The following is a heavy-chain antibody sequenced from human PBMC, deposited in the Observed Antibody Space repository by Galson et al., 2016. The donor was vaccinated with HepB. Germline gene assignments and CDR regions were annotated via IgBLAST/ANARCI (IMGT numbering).Heavy chain of an antibody. D-gene: IGHD5-18*01. CDR1: GFGFNNYG. CDR3: AKDRLGLQLWFIFHY. J-gene: IGHJ4*02. CDR2: IAYDGSNK. Sequence: SLRLSCAASGFGFNNYGMHWVRQAPGKGLEWVAVIAYDGSNKYYADSVKGRFTTSRDNSKNTLYLQMNSLRAEDTAVYYCAKDRLGLQLWFIFHYWGQGTLVTVSS. V-gene: IGHV3-30*18.